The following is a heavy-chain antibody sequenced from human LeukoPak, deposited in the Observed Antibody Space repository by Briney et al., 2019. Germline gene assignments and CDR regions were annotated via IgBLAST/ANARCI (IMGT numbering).Heavy chain of an antibody. CDR2: INHSGST. Sequence: SETLSLTCTLSGGSISTYYWSWIRQPPGKGLEWIGEINHSGSTNYNPSLKSRVTISVDTSKNQFSLKLSSVTAADTAVYYCASGSSGWYRGYYYYGMDVWGQGTTVTVSS. D-gene: IGHD6-19*01. J-gene: IGHJ6*02. CDR1: GGSISTYY. CDR3: ASGSSGWYRGYYYYGMDV. V-gene: IGHV4-34*01.